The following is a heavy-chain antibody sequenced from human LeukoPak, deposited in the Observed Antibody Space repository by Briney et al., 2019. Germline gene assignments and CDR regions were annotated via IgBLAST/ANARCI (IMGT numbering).Heavy chain of an antibody. D-gene: IGHD2-2*01. CDR2: IYYSGST. J-gene: IGHJ4*01. CDR1: GGSLSRYY. V-gene: IGHV4-59*08. CDR3: ARIGHDLYQTFDF. Sequence: SETLSLTCTVSGGSLSRYYWTWIRQPPGKGLEWIAYIYYSGSTNYNSSLKSRVTISVDTSKNQFSLSLNSVTAADTAMYYCARIGHDLYQTFDFWGNGNLITVSS.